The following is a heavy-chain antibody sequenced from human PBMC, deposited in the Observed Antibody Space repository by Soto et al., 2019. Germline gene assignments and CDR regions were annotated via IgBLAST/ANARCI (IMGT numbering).Heavy chain of an antibody. D-gene: IGHD2-15*01. V-gene: IGHV4-34*01. J-gene: IGHJ4*02. Sequence: SETLSLTCAVYGGSFSGYYWSWIRQPPGKGLEWIGEINHSGSTNYNPSLKSRVTISEDTSKNQFSLMLSSLTAADTAVYYCALGVDIGSYFDYWGQGTLVTVSS. CDR3: ALGVDIGSYFDY. CDR2: INHSGST. CDR1: GGSFSGYY.